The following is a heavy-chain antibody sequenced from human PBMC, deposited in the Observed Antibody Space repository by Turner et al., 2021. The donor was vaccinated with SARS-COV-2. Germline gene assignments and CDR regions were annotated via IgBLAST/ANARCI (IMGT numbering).Heavy chain of an antibody. CDR1: GYTLLELS. Sequence: QVQLVQSGAEVKKPGASVKVSCKVSGYTLLELSMPWVRQAPGKGLEWMGGFDPEDGETNSAQKFQVRVTMTEDTSTDTAYMELSSLRSEDTAVYYCATGYAYCGGDCSIHYWGQGTLVTVSS. V-gene: IGHV1-24*01. D-gene: IGHD2-21*02. J-gene: IGHJ4*02. CDR2: FDPEDGET. CDR3: ATGYAYCGGDCSIHY.